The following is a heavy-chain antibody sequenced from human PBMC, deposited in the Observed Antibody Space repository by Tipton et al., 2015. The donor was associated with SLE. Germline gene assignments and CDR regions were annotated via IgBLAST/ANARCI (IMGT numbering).Heavy chain of an antibody. Sequence: GSLRLSCAASGFTFSSYSMNWVRQAPGKGLEWVSSISSSSSYIYYADSVKGRFTISRDNAKNSLYLQMNSLRPEDTALYYCAKDRRGGDYHYWYFDLWGRGTLVTVSS. D-gene: IGHD4-17*01. CDR3: AKDRRGGDYHYWYFDL. J-gene: IGHJ2*01. CDR1: GFTFSSYS. V-gene: IGHV3-21*04. CDR2: ISSSSSYI.